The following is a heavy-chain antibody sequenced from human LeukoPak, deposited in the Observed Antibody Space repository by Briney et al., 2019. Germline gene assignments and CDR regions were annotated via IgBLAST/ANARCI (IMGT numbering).Heavy chain of an antibody. D-gene: IGHD2-15*01. V-gene: IGHV1-2*02. CDR1: GYTFTDYY. J-gene: IGHJ6*02. CDR2: INPNSGGT. Sequence: ASVKVSCKATGYTFTDYYMHWVRQAPGQGLEWMGWINPNSGGTNYAQKFQGRVTMTRDTSISTAYMELSRLRSDDTAVYYCARVFEGYCSGGSCYPSYYYYGMDVWGQGSTVTVSS. CDR3: ARVFEGYCSGGSCYPSYYYYGMDV.